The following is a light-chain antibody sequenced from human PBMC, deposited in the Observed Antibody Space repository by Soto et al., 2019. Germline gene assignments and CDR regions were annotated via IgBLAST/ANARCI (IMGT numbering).Light chain of an antibody. Sequence: EIVMTQSPATLSVSPGERATLSCRASQSVSSNLAWYQQKPGQAPMLLIYGASTRATGIPARFSGSGSGTEFTLTIISLPSEDFAVYYCQQYNNWPFPSWTFGQGTKVEIK. V-gene: IGKV3-15*01. CDR1: QSVSSN. CDR3: QQYNNWPFPSWT. J-gene: IGKJ1*01. CDR2: GAS.